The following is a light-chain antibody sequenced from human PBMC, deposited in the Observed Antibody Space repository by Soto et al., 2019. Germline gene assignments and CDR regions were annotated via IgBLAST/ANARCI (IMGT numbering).Light chain of an antibody. J-gene: IGLJ1*01. Sequence: QSALTQPRSVSGSPGQSVSISCTGTSSDVGGYTYVSWYQQHPGKAPKVMIYDVSKRPSGVPDRFSGSKSGNTASLTISGLQSEDEADYYCCSYAGSYTYVFGTGTMLTVL. CDR1: SSDVGGYTY. V-gene: IGLV2-11*01. CDR2: DVS. CDR3: CSYAGSYTYV.